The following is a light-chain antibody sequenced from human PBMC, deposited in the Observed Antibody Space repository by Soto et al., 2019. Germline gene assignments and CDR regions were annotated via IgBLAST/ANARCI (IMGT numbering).Light chain of an antibody. CDR2: GAS. J-gene: IGKJ1*01. CDR3: QQYNNWPRT. Sequence: EIVMTQSPATLSVSPGERATLSCRASHSVGSNLAWYQQKPGQAPRLLIFGASSRATGLPARFSGRGSGTEFTLTILSLQSEDIAVYYCQQYNNWPRTFGQGTKVEI. V-gene: IGKV3-15*01. CDR1: HSVGSN.